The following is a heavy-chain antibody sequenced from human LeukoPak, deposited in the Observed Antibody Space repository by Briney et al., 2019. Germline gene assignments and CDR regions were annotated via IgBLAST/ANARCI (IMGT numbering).Heavy chain of an antibody. CDR2: ITCEGSND. V-gene: IGHV3-30*14. CDR1: GFTFSTHP. J-gene: IGHJ4*02. Sequence: AGGSLRLSCGASGFTFSTHPMHWVRQAPEKGLEWVAMITCEGSNDYYAHCVKGRFTISRDNSKNAVYLQMNNPRVEDTAIYYCARVHDTTGYYHYFDSWGQGTLVTVSS. CDR3: ARVHDTTGYYHYFDS. D-gene: IGHD3-9*01.